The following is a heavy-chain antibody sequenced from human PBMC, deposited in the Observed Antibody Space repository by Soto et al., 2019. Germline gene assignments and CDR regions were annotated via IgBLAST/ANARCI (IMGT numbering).Heavy chain of an antibody. CDR2: ISGSGDST. CDR3: ARRGSGSYYDY. V-gene: IGHV3-23*01. D-gene: IGHD1-26*01. J-gene: IGHJ4*02. CDR1: GFTFSSYA. Sequence: EVQLLESGGDLVQPGGSLRLSCAASGFTFSSYAMRWVRQAPVKGLEWVSAISGSGDSTYYADSVKGRFTISRDNSKNTLYLQMNSLRAEDTAVYYCARRGSGSYYDYWGQGTLVTVSS.